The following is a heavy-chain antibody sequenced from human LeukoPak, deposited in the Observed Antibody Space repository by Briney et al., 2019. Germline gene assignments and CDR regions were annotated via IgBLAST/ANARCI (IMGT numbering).Heavy chain of an antibody. J-gene: IGHJ6*02. CDR1: GFTFRTYG. Sequence: GGSLRLSCAASGFTFRTYGIHWVRQAPGKGLEWVSVITGSGGNTYYADSVKGRFTISKDNSKNTVYLQMSSLRVDDTAVYYCAKAASSSWPSYYYGMDVWGQGTTVTVSS. CDR3: AKAASSSWPSYYYGMDV. D-gene: IGHD6-13*01. V-gene: IGHV3-23*01. CDR2: ITGSGGNT.